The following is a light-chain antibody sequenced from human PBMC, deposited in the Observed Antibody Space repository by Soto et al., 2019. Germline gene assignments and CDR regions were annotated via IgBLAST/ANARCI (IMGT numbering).Light chain of an antibody. CDR1: EPIDRY. CDR2: AAS. J-gene: IGKJ1*01. V-gene: IGKV1-39*02. CDR3: MQGTQFPRT. Sequence: DIQMTQSPSSVSALIGDRVTITCRASEPIDRYLSWYQQRPGKAPRVLIIAASDLQSGVPSRFSGSGAGTDFTLKISKVEAEDVGIYFCMQGTQFPRTFGQGTKVEIK.